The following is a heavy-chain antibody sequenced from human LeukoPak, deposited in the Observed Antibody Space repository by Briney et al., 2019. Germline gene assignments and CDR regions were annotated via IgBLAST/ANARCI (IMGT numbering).Heavy chain of an antibody. CDR2: TNSDGSST. CDR1: GVTFSSYW. J-gene: IGHJ5*02. CDR3: ARGGIVVVPAANNWFDP. Sequence: GGSLRLSCAASGVTFSSYWMHWVRQAPGKGLVWVSRTNSDGSSTSYADSVKGRFTISRDNAKNTLYLQTNSLRAEDTAVYYCARGGIVVVPAANNWFDPWGQGTLVTVSS. V-gene: IGHV3-74*01. D-gene: IGHD2-2*01.